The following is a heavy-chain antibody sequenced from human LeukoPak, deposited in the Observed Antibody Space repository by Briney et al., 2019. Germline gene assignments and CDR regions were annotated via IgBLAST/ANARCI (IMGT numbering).Heavy chain of an antibody. CDR1: GFTFSSYG. Sequence: GGSLRLSCAASGFTFSSYGMHWVRQAPGKGLEWVAVIWYDGSNKYYADSVKGRFTISRDNSKNTLYLQVNSLRAEDTAVYYCARAPMTTVTRPPFDYWGQGTLVTVSS. D-gene: IGHD4-17*01. CDR3: ARAPMTTVTRPPFDY. V-gene: IGHV3-33*01. CDR2: IWYDGSNK. J-gene: IGHJ4*02.